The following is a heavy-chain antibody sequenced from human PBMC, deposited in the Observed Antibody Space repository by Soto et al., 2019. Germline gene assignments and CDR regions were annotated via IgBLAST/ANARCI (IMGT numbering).Heavy chain of an antibody. Sequence: QVRLVEFGGGVVPPGNSLRLSCAASGFTFSTYGMHWVRQAPGKGLAWVAHIWHDGSNTYYIDSVKGRFTITRDNSKNTLYLQMNSLRAEDTAVYYCATEIDWLHAFDFWGQGTMVTVSS. CDR2: IWHDGSNT. D-gene: IGHD3-9*01. J-gene: IGHJ3*01. CDR3: ATEIDWLHAFDF. V-gene: IGHV3-33*01. CDR1: GFTFSTYG.